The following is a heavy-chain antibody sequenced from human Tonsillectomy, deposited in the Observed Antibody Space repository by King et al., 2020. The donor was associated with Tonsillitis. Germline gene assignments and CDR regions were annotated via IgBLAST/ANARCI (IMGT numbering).Heavy chain of an antibody. CDR3: GKDDQFGQTGYYYMDD. V-gene: IGHV3-43*02. CDR2: ISGDGGKA. J-gene: IGHJ6*03. CDR1: GFTFDDYA. Sequence: QLVQSGGGVVQPGGSLRLSCATSGFTFDDYAMHWVRQAPGKGLEWVSLISGDGGKAFYTDSVKGRFTISRDNSKNSLYLQMNSLRTEDTALYYCGKDDQFGQTGYYYMDDWGKGTTVSVSS. D-gene: IGHD3-10*01.